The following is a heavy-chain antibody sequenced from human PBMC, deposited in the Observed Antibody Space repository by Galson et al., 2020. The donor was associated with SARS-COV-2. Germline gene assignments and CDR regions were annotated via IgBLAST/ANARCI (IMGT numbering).Heavy chain of an antibody. D-gene: IGHD3-3*01. Sequence: GGSLRLSCAASGFTFSSYDMHWVRQATGKGLEWVSAIGTAGDTYYPGSVKGRFTISRENAKNSLYLQMNSLRAGDTAVYYCARGEHSPYYDFWSGTSYYYYYMDVWGKGTTVTVSS. V-gene: IGHV3-13*01. J-gene: IGHJ6*03. CDR3: ARGEHSPYYDFWSGTSYYYYYMDV. CDR1: GFTFSSYD. CDR2: IGTAGDT.